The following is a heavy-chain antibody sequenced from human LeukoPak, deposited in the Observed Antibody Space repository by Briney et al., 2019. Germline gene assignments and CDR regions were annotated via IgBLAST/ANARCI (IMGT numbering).Heavy chain of an antibody. CDR3: AKSLFGMMVGDDAFDI. CDR1: GFTFSSYA. V-gene: IGHV3-23*01. J-gene: IGHJ3*02. D-gene: IGHD3-22*01. CDR2: ISGSGGRT. Sequence: GGSLRLSCAASGFTFSSYAMGWVRQAPGKGLEWVSFISGSGGRTYDADSAKGRFTISRDNSQNTLSLQMNSLRAEDTALYYCAKSLFGMMVGDDAFDIWSQGTMVAVSS.